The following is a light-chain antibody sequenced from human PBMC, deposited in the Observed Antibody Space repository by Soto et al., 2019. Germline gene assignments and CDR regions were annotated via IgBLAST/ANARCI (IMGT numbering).Light chain of an antibody. V-gene: IGLV2-14*01. CDR2: EVT. Sequence: VGGYDYVSWYQQHPGKAPKLMIYEVTNRPSGISNRFSGSKSGNTASLTISGLQTEDEADYYCASYTTINHVVFGGGTQLTVL. CDR3: ASYTTINHVV. J-gene: IGLJ2*01. CDR1: VGGYDY.